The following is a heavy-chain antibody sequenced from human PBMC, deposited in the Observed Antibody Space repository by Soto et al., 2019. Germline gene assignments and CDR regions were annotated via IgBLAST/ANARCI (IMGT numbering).Heavy chain of an antibody. Sequence: GGSLRLSCAASGFTFSSYSMSWVRQAPGKGLERVSGFRSGGDDDTTYYADSVRGRFTISRDNSKNILFLQMNSLRAEDTAIYYCAKKVNSGSGSQFFDYWGQGTLVTVSS. CDR2: FRSGGDDDTT. CDR3: AKKVNSGSGSQFFDY. J-gene: IGHJ4*02. D-gene: IGHD3-10*01. V-gene: IGHV3-23*01. CDR1: GFTFSSYS.